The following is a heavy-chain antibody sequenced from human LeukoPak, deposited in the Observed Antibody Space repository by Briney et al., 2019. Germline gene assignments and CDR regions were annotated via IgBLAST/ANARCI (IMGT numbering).Heavy chain of an antibody. CDR2: IIPIFGTA. Sequence: ASVKVSCKASGGTFSSYAISWVRQAPGQGLEWMGGIIPIFGTANYAQKFQGRVTITTDESTSTAYMELSSLRSEDTAVYYCARGLSSTSTRGYYYYYMDVWGKGTTVTVSS. J-gene: IGHJ6*03. CDR1: GGTFSSYA. CDR3: ARGLSSTSTRGYYYYYMDV. D-gene: IGHD2-2*01. V-gene: IGHV1-69*05.